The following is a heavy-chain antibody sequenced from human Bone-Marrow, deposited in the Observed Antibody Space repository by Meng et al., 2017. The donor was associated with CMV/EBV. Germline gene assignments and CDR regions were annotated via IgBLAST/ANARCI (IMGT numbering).Heavy chain of an antibody. J-gene: IGHJ3*02. D-gene: IGHD2-2*01. V-gene: IGHV3-48*03. CDR2: ISSSGRII. Sequence: GGSLRLSCAVSGFTFSHYEMSWVRQAPGKGLEWISFISSSGRIIYYADSVKGRFTISRDNAKNLLYLQMNGLRAEDTAIYYCVRLAGCTSTTCQEKDAFDIWGQGTMVTVSS. CDR1: GFTFSHYE. CDR3: VRLAGCTSTTCQEKDAFDI.